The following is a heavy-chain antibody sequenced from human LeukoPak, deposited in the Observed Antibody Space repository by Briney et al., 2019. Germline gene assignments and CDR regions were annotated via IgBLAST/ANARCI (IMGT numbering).Heavy chain of an antibody. CDR2: ISGSGSYT. V-gene: IGHV3-23*01. J-gene: IGHJ4*02. Sequence: GGSLRLSCAASGFTFSSYGMHWVRQAPGKGLEWVSAISGSGSYTDYADSVKGRFTISKDNSKNTLYMRMSSLRAEGTAVYYCAKRRYDSSGHFDSWGQGTLVTVSS. CDR1: GFTFSSYG. CDR3: AKRRYDSSGHFDS. D-gene: IGHD3-22*01.